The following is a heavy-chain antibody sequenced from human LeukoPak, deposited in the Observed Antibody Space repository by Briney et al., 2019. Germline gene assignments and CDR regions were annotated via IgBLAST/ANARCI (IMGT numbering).Heavy chain of an antibody. Sequence: GGSLRLSCAASGFTFSNAWMSWVRQAPGKGLEWVGRIKSKTDGGTTDYAAPVKGRFTISGDDSKNTLYLQMNSLKTEDTAVYYCTTDQGRPDAFDIWGQGTMVTVSS. CDR3: TTDQGRPDAFDI. J-gene: IGHJ3*02. D-gene: IGHD1-26*01. CDR1: GFTFSNAW. CDR2: IKSKTDGGTT. V-gene: IGHV3-15*01.